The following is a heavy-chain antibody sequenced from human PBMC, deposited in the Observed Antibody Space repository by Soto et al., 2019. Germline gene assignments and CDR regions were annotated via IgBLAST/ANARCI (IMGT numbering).Heavy chain of an antibody. J-gene: IGHJ4*02. V-gene: IGHV3-21*01. CDR1: GFTFSSYS. D-gene: IGHD4-17*01. CDR2: ISSSSSYI. Sequence: EVQLVESGGGLVKPGGSLRLSCAASGFTFSSYSMNWVRQAPGKGLEWVSSISSSSSYIYYADSVKGRFTISRDNAKNSLYLQMNSLRAEATAVYYCARDHPTVDYGGLFDYWGQGTLVTVSS. CDR3: ARDHPTVDYGGLFDY.